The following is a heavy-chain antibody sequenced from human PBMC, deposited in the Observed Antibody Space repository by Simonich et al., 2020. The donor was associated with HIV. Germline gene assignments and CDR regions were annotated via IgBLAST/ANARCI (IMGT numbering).Heavy chain of an antibody. CDR3: VRRQPRTYNFDY. CDR1: GFSFTSYW. V-gene: IGHV5-51*03. D-gene: IGHD2-2*01. J-gene: IGHJ4*02. CDR2: IYLGDSDT. Sequence: EVQLVQSGAEVKMSGESLKISCKGSGFSFTSYWFAWVRRMPGKGLEWMGIIYLGDSDTRYLPSFQGQVTMSADTSISTAYLQWSSLKASDTAMYYCVRRQPRTYNFDYWGQGTLVTVSS.